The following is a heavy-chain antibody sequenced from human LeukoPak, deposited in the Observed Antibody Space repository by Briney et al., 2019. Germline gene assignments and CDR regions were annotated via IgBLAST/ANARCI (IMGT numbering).Heavy chain of an antibody. CDR3: ARVYYDILTGYHNDAFDI. CDR1: GFTFSSYE. Sequence: PGGSLRLSCAASGFTFSSYEMNCVRQAPGKGLEWVSYISSSGSTIYYADSVKGRFTISRDNDKNSLYLQMNSLRAEDTAVYYCARVYYDILTGYHNDAFDIWGQGTMVTVSS. D-gene: IGHD3-9*01. V-gene: IGHV3-48*03. J-gene: IGHJ3*02. CDR2: ISSSGSTI.